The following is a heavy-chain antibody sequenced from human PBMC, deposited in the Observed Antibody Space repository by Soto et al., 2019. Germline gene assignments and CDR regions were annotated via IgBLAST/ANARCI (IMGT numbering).Heavy chain of an antibody. CDR3: ARSGPYDSSGYFLFYFQH. CDR1: GFTFSSYW. CDR2: INSDGSST. D-gene: IGHD3-22*01. V-gene: IGHV3-74*01. J-gene: IGHJ1*01. Sequence: GGSLRLSCAASGFTFSSYWMHWVRQAPGKGLVWVSRINSDGSSTSYADSVKGRFTISRDNAKNTLYLQMNSLRAEDTAVYYCARSGPYDSSGYFLFYFQHWGQGTLV.